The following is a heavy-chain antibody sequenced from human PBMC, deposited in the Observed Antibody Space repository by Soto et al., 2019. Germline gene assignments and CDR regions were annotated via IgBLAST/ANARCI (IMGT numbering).Heavy chain of an antibody. CDR1: GYTFTNYY. V-gene: IGHV1-46*01. CDR3: AGVGNYSGSGTPSPHYTYDMDV. J-gene: IGHJ6*02. CDR2: INPGGGGT. Sequence: QVQLVQSGAEVKKPGASVKVSCKTSGYTFTNYYIHWVRQAPGQGLEWMGIINPGGGGTTYAQKFHGRLTLHRDTTPSTAYRELTSLRSEDTAVYVCAGVGNYSGSGTPSPHYTYDMDVWGQGTTVTVS. D-gene: IGHD3-10*01.